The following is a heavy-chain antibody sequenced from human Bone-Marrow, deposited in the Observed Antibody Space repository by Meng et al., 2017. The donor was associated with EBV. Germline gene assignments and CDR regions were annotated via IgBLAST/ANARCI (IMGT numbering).Heavy chain of an antibody. CDR3: ARGAGYSSGWYGDPKYFQH. J-gene: IGHJ1*01. CDR1: GGSFSGYY. CDR2: INHSGST. Sequence: QVQLQQGGAGLLEPSETLSLTCAVYGGSFSGYYWSWIRQPPGKGLEWIGEINHSGSTNYNPSLKSRVTISVDTSKNQFSLKLSSVTAADTAVYYCARGAGYSSGWYGDPKYFQHWGQGTLVTVFS. D-gene: IGHD6-19*01. V-gene: IGHV4-34*01.